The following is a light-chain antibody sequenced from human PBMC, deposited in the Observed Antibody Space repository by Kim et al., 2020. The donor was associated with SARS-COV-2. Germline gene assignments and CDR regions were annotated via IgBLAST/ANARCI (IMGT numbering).Light chain of an antibody. Sequence: STGERAAVYSRASKSSRGRYLGWYQQKPGQAHRLIIYDVSHRATGITDRFSGSGSGTDFILTITRLEPEDSAVYSCQLYGTSFYLFGGGTKVEIK. V-gene: IGKV3-20*01. J-gene: IGKJ4*02. CDR2: DVS. CDR1: KSSRGRY. CDR3: QLYGTSFYL.